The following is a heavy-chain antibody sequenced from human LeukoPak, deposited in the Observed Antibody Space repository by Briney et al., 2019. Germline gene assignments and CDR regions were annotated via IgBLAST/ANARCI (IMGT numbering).Heavy chain of an antibody. CDR2: ISGSGGST. Sequence: GGSLRLSCAASGFTFSSYAMSWVRQAPGKGLEWVSAISGSGGSTYYADSVKGRFTISRDNSKNTLYLQMNSLRAEDTAVYYCAKDGQDIVVVVAATSGDYFDYWGQGTLVTVSS. CDR3: AKDGQDIVVVVAATSGDYFDY. V-gene: IGHV3-23*01. D-gene: IGHD2-15*01. J-gene: IGHJ4*02. CDR1: GFTFSSYA.